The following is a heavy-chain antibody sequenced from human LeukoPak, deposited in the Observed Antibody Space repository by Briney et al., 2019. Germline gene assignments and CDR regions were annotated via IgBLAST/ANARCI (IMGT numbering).Heavy chain of an antibody. V-gene: IGHV3-21*01. Sequence: GGSLRLSCEGSGFKFSVFAMNWVRQAPGKGLEWVSSISASGSTVDYSDSIKGRFTISRDNIKKSVYLQMTSLRAEDTAVYYCARDSYCSSTSCYRGHFDSWGQGVLVTVSS. CDR1: GFKFSVFA. J-gene: IGHJ4*02. CDR2: ISASGSTV. D-gene: IGHD2-2*01. CDR3: ARDSYCSSTSCYRGHFDS.